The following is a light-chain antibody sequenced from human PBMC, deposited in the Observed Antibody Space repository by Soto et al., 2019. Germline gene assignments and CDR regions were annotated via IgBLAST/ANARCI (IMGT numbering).Light chain of an antibody. V-gene: IGLV2-23*02. Sequence: QSVLTQPASVSGSPGQSITISCTGTSSDVEAYNLVSWYQVHPGKAPKLMIFEVTKRPSGVSNRFSGSKSGNTASLTISGLHTEDEADYFCCSYAGRPYVFGTGTKVTVL. CDR1: SSDVEAYNL. J-gene: IGLJ1*01. CDR2: EVT. CDR3: CSYAGRPYV.